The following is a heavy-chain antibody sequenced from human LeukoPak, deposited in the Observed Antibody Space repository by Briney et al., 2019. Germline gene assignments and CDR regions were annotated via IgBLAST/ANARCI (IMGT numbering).Heavy chain of an antibody. CDR2: GSDVGGT. D-gene: IGHD2-8*01. V-gene: IGHV4-34*01. Sequence: SENLSLTCAVYGASLNGHYWSWIRQPPGKGLEWIGEGSDVGGTKYNPSLKSRVTISADTSKNQFSLKLSSVTAADTAVYYRAQNGQSGFSFDPWGQGTLVIVSS. CDR3: AQNGQSGFSFDP. CDR1: GASLNGHY. J-gene: IGHJ5*02.